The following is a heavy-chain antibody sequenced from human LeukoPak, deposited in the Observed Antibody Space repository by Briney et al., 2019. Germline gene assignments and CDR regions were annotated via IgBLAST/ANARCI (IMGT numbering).Heavy chain of an antibody. V-gene: IGHV1-2*02. CDR2: INPNSGGT. Sequence: GASVKVSCKASGYTFTGYYMHWVRQAPGQGLEWMGWINPNSGGTNYAQKFQGRVTMTRDTSISTAYMELSRLRSDDTAVYYCARDGGWKQLAYSDYWGQGTLVTVSS. CDR1: GYTFTGYY. D-gene: IGHD6-13*01. J-gene: IGHJ4*02. CDR3: ARDGGWKQLAYSDY.